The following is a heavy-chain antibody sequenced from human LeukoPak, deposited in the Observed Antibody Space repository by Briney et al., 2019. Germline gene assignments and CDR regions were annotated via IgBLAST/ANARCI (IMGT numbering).Heavy chain of an antibody. D-gene: IGHD1-26*01. CDR2: ISSSSSTI. V-gene: IGHV3-48*01. CDR3: ASLSGSYAFDI. Sequence: PGGSLRLSCAASGFTFSSYGMHWVRQAPGKGLEWVSYISSSSSTIYYADSVKGRFTISRDNAKNSLYLQMNSLRAEDTAVYYCASLSGSYAFDIWGQGTMVTVSS. CDR1: GFTFSSYG. J-gene: IGHJ3*02.